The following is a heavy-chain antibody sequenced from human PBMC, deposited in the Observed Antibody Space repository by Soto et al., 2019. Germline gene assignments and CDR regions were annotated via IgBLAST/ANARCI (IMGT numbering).Heavy chain of an antibody. Sequence: QVQLQESGPGLVKPSETLSLTCTDSGDSISSYYWSWIRQPPGKGLEWIGYIYYSGSTNYNPALKSRVTIAVDTSKNQFSLKLSSVTAADTAVYYCARKGSYYYGSGVSFLMDVWGKGTTVTVSS. CDR2: IYYSGST. J-gene: IGHJ6*04. D-gene: IGHD3-10*01. V-gene: IGHV4-59*08. CDR1: GDSISSYY. CDR3: ARKGSYYYGSGVSFLMDV.